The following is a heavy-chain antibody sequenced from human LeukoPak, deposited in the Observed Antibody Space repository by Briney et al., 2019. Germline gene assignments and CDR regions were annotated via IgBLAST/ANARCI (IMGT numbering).Heavy chain of an antibody. CDR3: AKDVSRTSEYWYFDL. J-gene: IGHJ2*01. CDR2: VSWNSGSI. Sequence: GGSLRLSCAASGFTFDDYAMHWVRQTPGKGLEWVSSVSWNSGSIGYADSVEDRFTISRDNAKNSLYLQMNSLRPEDTALYYCAKDVSRTSEYWYFDLWGRGTLVIVSS. CDR1: GFTFDDYA. D-gene: IGHD2-2*01. V-gene: IGHV3-9*01.